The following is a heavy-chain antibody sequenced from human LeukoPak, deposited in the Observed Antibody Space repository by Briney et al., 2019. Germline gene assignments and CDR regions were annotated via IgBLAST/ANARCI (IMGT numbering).Heavy chain of an antibody. V-gene: IGHV3-11*01. CDR3: AREEALIQLWPRNYYGMDV. D-gene: IGHD5-18*01. CDR1: GFTFSDYY. Sequence: GGSLRLSCAASGFTFSDYYMSWIRQAPGKGLEWVSYISSSGSTIYYADSVKGRFTISRDNAKNSLYLQMNSLRAEDTAVYYCAREEALIQLWPRNYYGMDVWGQGTTVTVSS. J-gene: IGHJ6*02. CDR2: ISSSGSTI.